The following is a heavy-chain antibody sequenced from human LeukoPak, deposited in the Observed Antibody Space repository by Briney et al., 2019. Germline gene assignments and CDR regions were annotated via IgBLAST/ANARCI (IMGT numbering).Heavy chain of an antibody. V-gene: IGHV1-18*01. CDR1: GSTFTING. CDR3: ARERCSGYDLVDY. CDR2: IRAYNGNT. J-gene: IGHJ4*02. D-gene: IGHD5-12*01. Sequence: ASVTLSCTASGSTFTINGNSLDRLPPGPGLELKGWIRAYNGNTNNAQKLQGRDTMTTDTSTSTAYMELRSLRSDDTAVYYCARERCSGYDLVDYWGQGTLVTVS.